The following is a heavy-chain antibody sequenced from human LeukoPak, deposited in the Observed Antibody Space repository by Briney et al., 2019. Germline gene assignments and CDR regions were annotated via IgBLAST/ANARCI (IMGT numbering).Heavy chain of an antibody. V-gene: IGHV1-69*04. Sequence: ASVKVSCKASGGTFSSYTISWVRQAPGQGLEWMGRIIPILGIANYAQKFQGRVTITADKSTSTAYMELSSLRSEDTAVYYCARDRGYSYGLYFDYWGQGTLVTVSS. J-gene: IGHJ4*02. CDR1: GGTFSSYT. CDR2: IIPILGIA. CDR3: ARDRGYSYGLYFDY. D-gene: IGHD5-18*01.